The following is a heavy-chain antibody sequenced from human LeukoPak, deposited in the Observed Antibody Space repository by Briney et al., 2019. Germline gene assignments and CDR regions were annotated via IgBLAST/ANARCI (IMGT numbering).Heavy chain of an antibody. CDR2: IYYSGST. D-gene: IGHD5-18*01. Sequence: KPSETLSLTCTVSGGSTSSYYWSWIRQPPGKGLEWIGYIYYSGSTNYNPSLKSRVTISVDTSKNQFSLKLSSVTAADTAVYYCARGSADTAMVTIDYWGQGTLVTVSS. V-gene: IGHV4-59*01. CDR1: GGSTSSYY. J-gene: IGHJ4*02. CDR3: ARGSADTAMVTIDY.